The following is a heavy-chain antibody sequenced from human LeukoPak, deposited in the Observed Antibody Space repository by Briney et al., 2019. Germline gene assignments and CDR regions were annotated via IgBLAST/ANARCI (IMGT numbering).Heavy chain of an antibody. Sequence: GGSLRLSCAASGFTFSSYWMSWVRQAPGKGLEWVGGTAYDGAEKYYADSVRGRFAISRDNSKSTVYLEMNSLRPEDAAVYYCAREGDRHFTFDYWGRGTLVTVSS. J-gene: IGHJ4*02. CDR2: TAYDGAEK. CDR1: GFTFSSYW. V-gene: IGHV3-30*01. D-gene: IGHD2/OR15-2a*01. CDR3: AREGDRHFTFDY.